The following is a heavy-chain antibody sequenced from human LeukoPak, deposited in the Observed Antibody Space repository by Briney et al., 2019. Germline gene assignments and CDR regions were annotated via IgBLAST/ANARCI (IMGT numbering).Heavy chain of an antibody. J-gene: IGHJ1*01. CDR2: VNHSGST. V-gene: IGHV4-34*01. CDR1: GGSFSGYY. Sequence: PSETLSLTCAVYGGSFSGYYWSWIRQPPGKGLEWIGEVNHSGSTNYNSSLKSRVNISVDTSKHQSSLKLSSVTAADTAVYYCARGRRSPSHLRGDSRPGYFQHWGQGTLVTVSS. CDR3: ARGRRSPSHLRGDSRPGYFQH. D-gene: IGHD2-21*02.